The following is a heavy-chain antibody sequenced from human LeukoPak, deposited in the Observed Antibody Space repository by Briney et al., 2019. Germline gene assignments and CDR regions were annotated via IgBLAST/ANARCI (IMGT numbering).Heavy chain of an antibody. CDR1: GFTFSSSA. Sequence: GGSLRLSCAASGFTFSSSAIHWVRQAPCKGLEWVAVISYDGSNKYYADSVKGRFTISRDNSKNSVYLQMSSLRAEDTAVYYCAREVWGPEYWGQGTLVTVSS. V-gene: IGHV3-30-3*01. CDR3: AREVWGPEY. J-gene: IGHJ4*02. D-gene: IGHD1-14*01. CDR2: ISYDGSNK.